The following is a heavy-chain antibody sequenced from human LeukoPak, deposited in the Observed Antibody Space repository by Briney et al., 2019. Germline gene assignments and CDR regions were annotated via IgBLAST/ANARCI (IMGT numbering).Heavy chain of an antibody. CDR2: IYPGDSHT. Sequence: GESLKISCKGSGYSFTTYWIAWVRQMPGKGLEWSGIIYPGDSHTTYSPSFQGQVTISADKSIITAYLRWSSLKASDTAMYYCARLGSGDGYNYFDYWGQGTLVTVSS. CDR3: ARLGSGDGYNYFDY. J-gene: IGHJ4*02. V-gene: IGHV5-51*01. CDR1: GYSFTTYW. D-gene: IGHD5-24*01.